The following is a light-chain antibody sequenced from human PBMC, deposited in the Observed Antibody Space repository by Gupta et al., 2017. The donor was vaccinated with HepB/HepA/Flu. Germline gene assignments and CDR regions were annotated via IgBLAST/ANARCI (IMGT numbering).Light chain of an antibody. CDR1: SSDVGGYNY. CDR2: DVS. Sequence: QSALTQPASVSGSPGQSIPISCTGTSSDVGGYNYVSWHQQHPGKAHNLMIYDVSNRPAGVSTRFSDSKSGNTASLTISELQDEDEADYYGSAYTSSSLVVFGGGTKPTVL. CDR3: SAYTSSSLVV. J-gene: IGLJ2*01. V-gene: IGLV2-14*03.